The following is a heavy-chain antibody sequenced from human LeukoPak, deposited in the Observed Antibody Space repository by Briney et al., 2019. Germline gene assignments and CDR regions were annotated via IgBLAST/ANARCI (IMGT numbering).Heavy chain of an antibody. CDR2: IYRGGST. CDR1: GFTVSSNY. V-gene: IGHV3-53*01. D-gene: IGHD2-15*01. CDR3: AKDSPGYCSGGSCYWFDY. Sequence: PGGSLRLSCAASGFTVSSNYMSWVRQAPGKGLEWVSVIYRGGSTYYADSVKGRFTISRDNSMNTLYLQMNSLRAEDTAVYYCAKDSPGYCSGGSCYWFDYWGQGTLVTVSS. J-gene: IGHJ4*02.